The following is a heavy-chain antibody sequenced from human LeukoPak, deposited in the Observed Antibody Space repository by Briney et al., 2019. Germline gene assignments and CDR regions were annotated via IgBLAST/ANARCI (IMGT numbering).Heavy chain of an antibody. CDR2: TNLNSGDT. V-gene: IGHV1-2*02. CDR1: GYTFIDYY. D-gene: IGHD3-10*01. Sequence: ASVKVSCKAYGYTFIDYYLYWVRQAPGQGLEWMGWTNLNSGDTHYAQKFQGRVTMTTDTSIATAYMELSSLTSDDTAVYYCARTLFGGPHDHWGQGTLVTVSS. CDR3: ARTLFGGPHDH. J-gene: IGHJ4*02.